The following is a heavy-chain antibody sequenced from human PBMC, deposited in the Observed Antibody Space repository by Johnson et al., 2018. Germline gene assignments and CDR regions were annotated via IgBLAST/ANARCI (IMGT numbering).Heavy chain of an antibody. CDR2: ISYDGGNK. D-gene: IGHD6-13*01. Sequence: QVQLVESGGGVVQPGRSLRLSCAASGFTFSTYAMHWVRQAPGKGRAWVAVISYDGGNKYFADAVKGRFTISRDNSKNTQSLQMNSLRAEDTAVYYCAGDKKGMASSWYTGEYFHHWGQGTRVTVSS. CDR3: AGDKKGMASSWYTGEYFHH. J-gene: IGHJ1*01. V-gene: IGHV3-30*03. CDR1: GFTFSTYA.